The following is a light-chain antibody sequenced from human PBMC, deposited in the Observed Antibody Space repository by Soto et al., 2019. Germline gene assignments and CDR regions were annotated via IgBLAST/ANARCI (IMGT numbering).Light chain of an antibody. Sequence: IVLTQSPGTLSLSPGERATLSCRASQSVRSNYLAWYQQKPGQAPRFLIYGASSRATGIPDRFSGSGSGTDFTLTISRLEPEDFAVYYCQQFGSYALTFGGGTKVDIK. J-gene: IGKJ4*01. CDR2: GAS. V-gene: IGKV3-20*01. CDR3: QQFGSYALT. CDR1: QSVRSNY.